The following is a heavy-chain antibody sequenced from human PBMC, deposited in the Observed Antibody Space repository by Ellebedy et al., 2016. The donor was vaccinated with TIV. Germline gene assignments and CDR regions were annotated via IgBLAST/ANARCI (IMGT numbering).Heavy chain of an antibody. CDR2: INPANGNT. D-gene: IGHD1-1*01. J-gene: IGHJ5*01. Sequence: AASVKVSCKPSGYTFTKYSLHWVRQAPGQGLEWMGWINPANGNTKCSQKFQGRVTLTRDTSATTAYMELSSLTSEDTALYYCARLLTIGTLKLDSWGQGALVTVPS. CDR3: ARLLTIGTLKLDS. V-gene: IGHV1-3*01. CDR1: GYTFTKYS.